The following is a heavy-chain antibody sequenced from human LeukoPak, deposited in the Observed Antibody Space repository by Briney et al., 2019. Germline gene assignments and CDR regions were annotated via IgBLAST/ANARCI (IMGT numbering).Heavy chain of an antibody. V-gene: IGHV4-34*01. CDR2: INHSGST. CDR1: GGSFSGYY. Sequence: SETLSLTCAVYGGSFSGYYWSWIRQPPGKGLEWIGEINHSGSTNYNPSLQSRVTISVDTSKNQFSLKLSSVTAADTAVYYCARDGSSGPHGWGWFDPWGQGTLVTVSS. D-gene: IGHD6-19*01. J-gene: IGHJ5*02. CDR3: ARDGSSGPHGWGWFDP.